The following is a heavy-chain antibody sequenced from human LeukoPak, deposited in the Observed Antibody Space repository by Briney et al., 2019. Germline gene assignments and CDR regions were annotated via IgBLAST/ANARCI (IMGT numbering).Heavy chain of an antibody. V-gene: IGHV3-23*01. CDR2: FSGSGGST. D-gene: IGHD1-26*01. J-gene: IGHJ4*02. CDR3: VKDRHCSSSIMGI. Sequence: PGGSLRLSCAASGFTFSSYAMSWVRQAPGKGLECISGFSGSGGSTYYADSVKGRFTISRDNSKNTLYLQMNSLRAEDTAMYYCVKDRHCSSSIMGIWGQGTLVTVSS. CDR1: GFTFSSYA.